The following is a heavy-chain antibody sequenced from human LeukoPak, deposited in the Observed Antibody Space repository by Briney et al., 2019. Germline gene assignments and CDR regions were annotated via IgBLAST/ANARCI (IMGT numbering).Heavy chain of an antibody. CDR3: AKDRSVAGYAFDI. Sequence: GGSLRLSCAASGFTFDDYAMHWVRQAPGKGLEGVSGISWNSGSIGYADSVKGRFTISRDNAKNSLYLQMNSLRAEDTALYYCAKDRSVAGYAFDIWGQGTMVTVSS. V-gene: IGHV3-9*01. CDR1: GFTFDDYA. D-gene: IGHD6-19*01. J-gene: IGHJ3*02. CDR2: ISWNSGSI.